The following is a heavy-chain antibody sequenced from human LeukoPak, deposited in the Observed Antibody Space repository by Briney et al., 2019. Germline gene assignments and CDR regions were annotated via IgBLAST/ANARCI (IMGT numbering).Heavy chain of an antibody. CDR3: ARAMSGYDQYYYYYYYMDV. CDR1: GFTVSSNY. J-gene: IGHJ6*03. V-gene: IGHV3-53*01. D-gene: IGHD5-12*01. CDR2: IYSGGST. Sequence: GGSLRLSCAASGFTVSSNYMSWVRQAPGKGLEWVSVIYSGGSTYYADSVKGRFTISRDNSKNTLYLQMNSLRAEDTAVYYCARAMSGYDQYYYYYYYMDVWGKGTTVTISS.